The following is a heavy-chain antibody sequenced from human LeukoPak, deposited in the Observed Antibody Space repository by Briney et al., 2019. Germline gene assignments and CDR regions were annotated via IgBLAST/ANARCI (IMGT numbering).Heavy chain of an antibody. Sequence: ASVKVSCKASGYTFTGYYMHWVRQAPGQGLEWMGWINPNSGGTNYAQKFQGRVTMTRDTSISTAYMELSRLRSDDTAVYYCARDLGNSYGPYYYYYYMDVWGKGTTVTISS. CDR3: ARDLGNSYGPYYYYYYMDV. V-gene: IGHV1-2*02. CDR1: GYTFTGYY. CDR2: INPNSGGT. D-gene: IGHD5-18*01. J-gene: IGHJ6*03.